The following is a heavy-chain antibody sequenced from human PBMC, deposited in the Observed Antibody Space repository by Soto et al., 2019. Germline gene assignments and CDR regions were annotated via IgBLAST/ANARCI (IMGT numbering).Heavy chain of an antibody. CDR3: ARGAPVVNDY. D-gene: IGHD3-22*01. CDR2: ISHTGST. CDR1: GDTIRSDY. V-gene: IGHV4-59*12. Sequence: PSETLSLTCSVSGDTIRSDYWNWIRQPPGKGLEWIGYISHTGSTYYNPSLKSRVTMSVDRSKNQFSLKLSSVTAADTAVYYCARGAPVVNDYWGQGTLVTVSS. J-gene: IGHJ4*02.